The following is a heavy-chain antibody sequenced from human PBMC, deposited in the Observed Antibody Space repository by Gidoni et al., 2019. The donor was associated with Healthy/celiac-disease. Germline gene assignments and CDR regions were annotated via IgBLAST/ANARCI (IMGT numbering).Heavy chain of an antibody. CDR3: ARHPTYCSSTRCYPGDYYYYGMDV. J-gene: IGHJ6*02. CDR2: IYYSGST. V-gene: IGHV4-59*08. Sequence: QVQLQESGPGLVKPSETLSLTSTVSGGSISSYSWSWIRQPPGKGLEWIGYIYYSGSTNYNPSLKSRVTISVDTSKNQFSLKLSSVTAADTAVYYCARHPTYCSSTRCYPGDYYYYGMDVWGQGTTVTVSS. D-gene: IGHD2-2*01. CDR1: GGSISSYS.